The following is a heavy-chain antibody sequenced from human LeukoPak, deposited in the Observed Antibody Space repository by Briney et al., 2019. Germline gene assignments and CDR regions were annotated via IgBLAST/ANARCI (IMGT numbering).Heavy chain of an antibody. CDR3: ARDGWTDLSDYDYYYYYMDV. V-gene: IGHV1-46*01. CDR1: GYTFTGYY. D-gene: IGHD4-17*01. J-gene: IGHJ6*03. CDR2: INPSGGST. Sequence: GASVKVSCKASGYTFTGYYMHWVRQAPGQGLEWMGIINPSGGSTSYAQKFQGRVTMTRDMSTSTVYMELSSLRSEDTAVYYCARDGWTDLSDYDYYYYYMDVWGKGTTVTVSS.